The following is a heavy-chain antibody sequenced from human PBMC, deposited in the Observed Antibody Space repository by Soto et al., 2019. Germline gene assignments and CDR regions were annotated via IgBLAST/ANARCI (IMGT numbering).Heavy chain of an antibody. J-gene: IGHJ6*03. CDR1: GFTFDDYA. Sequence: PGGSLRLSCAASGFTFDDYAMHWVRQAPGKGLEWVSGISWNSGSIGYADSVKGRFTISRDNAKNSLYLQMNSLRAEDTALYYCAKDAESNYYYYYMDVWGKGTXVTVSS. CDR2: ISWNSGSI. CDR3: AKDAESNYYYYYMDV. V-gene: IGHV3-9*01. D-gene: IGHD3-10*01.